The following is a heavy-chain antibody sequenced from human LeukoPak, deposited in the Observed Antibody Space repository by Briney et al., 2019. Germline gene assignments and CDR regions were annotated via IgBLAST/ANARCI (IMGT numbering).Heavy chain of an antibody. CDR2: IKQDGSEK. J-gene: IGHJ4*02. V-gene: IGHV3-7*01. CDR3: ARIDYDYIWGSYPPDY. Sequence: GGSLRLSCVASGFTFSSYWLTWVRQAPGKGLEWVANIKQDGSEKHHVDSVKGRFTISRDNAKSSLFLQMNSLRADDTAVYYCARIDYDYIWGSYPPDYWGQGTLVTVSS. CDR1: GFTFSSYW. D-gene: IGHD3-16*02.